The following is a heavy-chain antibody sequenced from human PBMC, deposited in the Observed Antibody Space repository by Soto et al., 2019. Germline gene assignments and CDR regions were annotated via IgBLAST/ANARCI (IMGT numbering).Heavy chain of an antibody. CDR3: ARQQTASSSWYSPFYYYYGMDV. Sequence: GESLKISCKGSGYSFTSHWIGWVRQMPGKGLEWMGIIYPGDSDTRYSPSFQGQVTISADKSISTAYLQWSSLKASDTAMYYCARQQTASSSWYSPFYYYYGMDVWGQGTTVTVSS. J-gene: IGHJ6*02. D-gene: IGHD6-13*01. CDR2: IYPGDSDT. V-gene: IGHV5-51*01. CDR1: GYSFTSHW.